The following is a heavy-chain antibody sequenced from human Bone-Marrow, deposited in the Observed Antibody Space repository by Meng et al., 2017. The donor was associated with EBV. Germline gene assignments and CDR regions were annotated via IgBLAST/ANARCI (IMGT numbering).Heavy chain of an antibody. CDR1: GGTFSRDA. V-gene: IGHV1-69*01. Sequence: QWQWGQSVAEVQKPGSSGKASSQTSGGTFSRDAISWVRQAPGQGLVWLGGLIPMSGAPYYAQNFQGRVTITADESTSTHYMELSNLRSEDTAMYYCASESGRGFTPDYWGQGTLVTVSS. CDR3: ASESGRGFTPDY. D-gene: IGHD3-10*01. CDR2: LIPMSGAP. J-gene: IGHJ4*02.